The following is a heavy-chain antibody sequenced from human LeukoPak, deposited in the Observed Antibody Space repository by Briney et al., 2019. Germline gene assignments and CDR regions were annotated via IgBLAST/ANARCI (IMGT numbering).Heavy chain of an antibody. CDR3: ARDGWSRSDLDALGYFDY. V-gene: IGHV3-23*01. D-gene: IGHD6-13*01. J-gene: IGHJ4*02. Sequence: GGSLRLSCAASGFSFSDYAMVWVRQAPRKGLEWVSGISSGGHDATFYADSVKGRFTISRDSSLNTVYLQMYSLRDDDTAVYYCARDGWSRSDLDALGYFDYWGQGTLVSVSS. CDR2: ISSGGHDAT. CDR1: GFSFSDYA.